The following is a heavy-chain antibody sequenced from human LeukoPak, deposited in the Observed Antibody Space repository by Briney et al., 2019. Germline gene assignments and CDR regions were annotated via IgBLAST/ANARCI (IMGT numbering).Heavy chain of an antibody. CDR1: GFTFSSYA. CDR3: AKDRGYSYGYDY. V-gene: IGHV3-23*01. J-gene: IGHJ4*02. Sequence: GGSLRLSCAASGFTFSSYAMSWVRQAPGKGLEWVSGISGSGGSTYYADSVKGRFTISRENSKNTLYLQMNSLRAEDTAVYYCAKDRGYSYGYDYWGQGTLVTVSS. D-gene: IGHD5-18*01. CDR2: ISGSGGST.